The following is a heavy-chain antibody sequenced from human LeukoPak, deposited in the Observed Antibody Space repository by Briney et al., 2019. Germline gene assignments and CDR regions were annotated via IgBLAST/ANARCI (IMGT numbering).Heavy chain of an antibody. Sequence: GSSVKVSCKASGGTFGSYAISWVRQAPGQGLEWMGGIIPIFGTANYAQKFQGRVTITTDESTSTAYMEPSSLRSEDTAVYYCARGGPILTYSGSYYPKNFDYWGQGTLVTVSS. D-gene: IGHD1-26*01. CDR2: IIPIFGTA. V-gene: IGHV1-69*05. CDR1: GGTFGSYA. CDR3: ARGGPILTYSGSYYPKNFDY. J-gene: IGHJ4*02.